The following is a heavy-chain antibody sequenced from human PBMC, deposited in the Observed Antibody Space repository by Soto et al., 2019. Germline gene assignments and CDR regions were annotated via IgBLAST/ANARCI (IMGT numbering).Heavy chain of an antibody. V-gene: IGHV1-18*01. Sequence: ASVKVSCKASGYSFTRHGFSWVRQAPGQGLEWMGWISIYNENTNYAQKFQGRVTMTRDTFTSTVYMELRSLTSDDTALYYCAREGYCSSGSCAWYSHDFFGMDLWGQGTAVTVSS. J-gene: IGHJ6*02. CDR2: ISIYNENT. CDR1: GYSFTRHG. CDR3: AREGYCSSGSCAWYSHDFFGMDL. D-gene: IGHD2-15*01.